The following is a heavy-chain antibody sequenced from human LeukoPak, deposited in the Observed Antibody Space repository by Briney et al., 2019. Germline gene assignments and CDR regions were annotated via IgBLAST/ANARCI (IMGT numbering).Heavy chain of an antibody. D-gene: IGHD1-14*01. Sequence: SVKVSCKASGYTFTSNGISWVRQAPGQGPEWMGGIIPPFGTGKYAQTFQGRVTITADESTLTVYMELNSLTSDDTAVYYCARGGDNLMRYYFDYWGQGTLVTVSS. V-gene: IGHV1-69*13. J-gene: IGHJ4*02. CDR3: ARGGDNLMRYYFDY. CDR2: IIPPFGTG. CDR1: GYTFTSNG.